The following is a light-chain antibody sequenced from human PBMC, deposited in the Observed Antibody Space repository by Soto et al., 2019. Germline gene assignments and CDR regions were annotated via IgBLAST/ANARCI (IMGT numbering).Light chain of an antibody. CDR3: QQYGTSPRT. J-gene: IGKJ1*01. CDR2: AAS. V-gene: IGKV3-20*01. CDR1: QTISNNY. Sequence: EIVLTQSPGTLSLSPGEGATLSCRASQTISNNYLAWYQHKPGQAPRLLIYAASTRATGIPDRFSGSGYGADFTLTVNRLEPEDFAVYYGQQYGTSPRTFGQGTKVEI.